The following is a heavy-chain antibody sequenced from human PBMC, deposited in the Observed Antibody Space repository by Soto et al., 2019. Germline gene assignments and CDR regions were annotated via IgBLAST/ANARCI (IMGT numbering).Heavy chain of an antibody. V-gene: IGHV1-2*02. CDR2: INPDSGGT. D-gene: IGHD2-2*01. Sequence: GASVKVSCKASGYTFTDYYIHWVRQAPGQELEWVGWINPDSGGTNLAQRFQGRVTMTSDTSINTAYMELSSLRSDDTAVYYCAIRTGQLAIISEFDGDWFFEVWGRGTLVTVSS. J-gene: IGHJ2*01. CDR1: GYTFTDYY. CDR3: AIRTGQLAIISEFDGDWFFEV.